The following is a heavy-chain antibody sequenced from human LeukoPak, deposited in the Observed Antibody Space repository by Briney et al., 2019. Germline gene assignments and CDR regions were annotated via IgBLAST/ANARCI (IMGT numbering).Heavy chain of an antibody. CDR1: GFTSSSYW. J-gene: IGHJ4*02. CDR2: IKQDGSQK. V-gene: IGHV3-7*01. Sequence: GGSLRLSCAASGFTSSSYWMTWVRQAPGKGLEWVANIKQDGSQKYYVDSVKGRFTISRDNAKNSLYLQMNSLRAEDTAVYYCARDGGLGYFDGWGQGTLVTVSS. D-gene: IGHD2-15*01. CDR3: ARDGGLGYFDG.